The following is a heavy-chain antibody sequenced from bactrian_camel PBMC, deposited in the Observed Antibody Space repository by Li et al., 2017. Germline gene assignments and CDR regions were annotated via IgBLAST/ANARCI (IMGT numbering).Heavy chain of an antibody. CDR1: GPIQRYC. CDR3: AAGSSRRVPFRERGYPY. CDR2: IATAGGST. D-gene: IGHD3*01. V-gene: IGHV3S1*01. J-gene: IGHJ4*01. Sequence: HVQLVESGGGSVQTGGSLRLSCVAAGPIQRYCMGWFRQAPGKDREGVATIATAGGSTYYADSMKGRFTISQDTAKNTVYLQINSLKPEDTAMYYCAAGSSRRVPFRERGYPYWGQGTQVTVTS.